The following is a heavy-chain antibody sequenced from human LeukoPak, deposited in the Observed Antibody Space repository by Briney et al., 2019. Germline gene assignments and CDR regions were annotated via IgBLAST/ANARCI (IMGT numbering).Heavy chain of an antibody. CDR2: INPNSGGT. J-gene: IGHJ4*02. CDR1: GYTFTGYY. Sequence: ASVKVSCKASGYTFTGYYMHWVRQAPGQGLEWMGWINPNSGGTNYAQKFQGRVTMTRDTSISTAYMELRRLRSDDTAVYYCASEDIVVVPAAPGGYYWGQGTLVTVSS. CDR3: ASEDIVVVPAAPGGYY. D-gene: IGHD2-2*01. V-gene: IGHV1-2*02.